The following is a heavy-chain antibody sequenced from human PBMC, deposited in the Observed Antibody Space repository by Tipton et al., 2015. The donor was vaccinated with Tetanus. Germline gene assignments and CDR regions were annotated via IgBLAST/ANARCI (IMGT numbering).Heavy chain of an antibody. V-gene: IGHV1-69*01. D-gene: IGHD3-22*01. J-gene: IGHJ3*02. CDR2: IIPIFGTA. Sequence: QSGAEVKKPGSSAKVSCKASGGTFSSYAISWVRQAPGQGLEWMGGIIPIFGTANYAQKFQGRVTITADESTSTAYMELSSLRSEDTAVYYCARDRRDYYDSSGYYPDAFDIWGQGTMVTVSS. CDR3: ARDRRDYYDSSGYYPDAFDI. CDR1: GGTFSSYA.